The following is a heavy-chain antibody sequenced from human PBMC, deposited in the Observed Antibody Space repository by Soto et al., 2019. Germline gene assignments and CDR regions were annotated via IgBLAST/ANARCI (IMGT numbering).Heavy chain of an antibody. CDR1: AFTFSSYA. CDR3: AKDLGDVGSTAEVDY. D-gene: IGHD1-26*01. Sequence: EVQLLESGGGLVQPGGSLRLSCAASAFTFSSYAMSWVRQAPGKGLDWVSAISGSGGSTYYADSVKGRFTISRDNSKTTLYLQMNSLRAEDTAVYYCAKDLGDVGSTAEVDYWGQGTLVTVSS. V-gene: IGHV3-23*01. CDR2: ISGSGGST. J-gene: IGHJ4*02.